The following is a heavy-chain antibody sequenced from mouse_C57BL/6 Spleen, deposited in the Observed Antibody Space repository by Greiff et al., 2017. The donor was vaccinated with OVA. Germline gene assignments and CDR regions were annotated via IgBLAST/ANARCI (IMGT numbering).Heavy chain of an antibody. CDR2: IDPSDSYT. CDR1: GYTFTSYW. D-gene: IGHD2-13*01. V-gene: IGHV1-50*01. CDR3: ASDWDY. Sequence: VQLQQPGAELVKPGASVKLSCKASGYTFTSYWMQWVKQRPGQGLEWIGEIDPSDSYTNYNQKFKGKATLTVDTSSSTAYMQLGSLTSEDSAVYCCASDWDYWGQGTTLTVSS. J-gene: IGHJ2*01.